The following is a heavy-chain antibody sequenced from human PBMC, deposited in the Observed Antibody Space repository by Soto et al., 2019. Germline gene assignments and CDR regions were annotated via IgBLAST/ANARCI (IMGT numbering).Heavy chain of an antibody. CDR3: ASVLGPGYYYGMDV. CDR1: GFTVSSNY. V-gene: IGHV3-53*01. J-gene: IGHJ6*02. CDR2: IYSGGST. Sequence: LRLSCAASGFTVSSNYMSWVRQAPGKGLEWVSVIYSGGSTYYADSVKGRFTISRDNSKNTLYLQMNSLRAEDTVVYYCASVLGPGYYYGMDVWGQGTTVTVSS.